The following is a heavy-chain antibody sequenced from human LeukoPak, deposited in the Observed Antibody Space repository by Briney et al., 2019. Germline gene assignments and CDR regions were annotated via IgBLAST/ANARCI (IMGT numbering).Heavy chain of an antibody. J-gene: IGHJ6*03. Sequence: ASVKVSCKVSGYTLTELSMHWVRQAPGKGLEWMGGFDPEDGETIYAQKFQGRVTMTEDTSTDTAYMELGSLRSEDTAVYYCAAVAGREPYYYYMDVWGKGTTVTVSS. CDR2: FDPEDGET. D-gene: IGHD6-19*01. V-gene: IGHV1-24*01. CDR3: AAVAGREPYYYYMDV. CDR1: GYTLTELS.